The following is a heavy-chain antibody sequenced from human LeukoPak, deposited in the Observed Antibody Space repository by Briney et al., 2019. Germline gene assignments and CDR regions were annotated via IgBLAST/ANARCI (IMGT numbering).Heavy chain of an antibody. J-gene: IGHJ6*02. V-gene: IGHV1-18*01. Sequence: ASVKVSCKASGYTFTSYGISWVRQAPGQGLEWMGWISAYNGNTNYAQKLQGRVTMTTDTSTSTAYMELRSLRSDDTAVYYCAKELDYDFWSGYYMYYYYYGMDVWGQGTAVTVSS. CDR3: AKELDYDFWSGYYMYYYYYGMDV. D-gene: IGHD3-3*01. CDR2: ISAYNGNT. CDR1: GYTFTSYG.